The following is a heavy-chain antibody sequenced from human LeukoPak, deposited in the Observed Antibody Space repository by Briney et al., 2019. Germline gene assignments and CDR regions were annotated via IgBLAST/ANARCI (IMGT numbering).Heavy chain of an antibody. Sequence: PGGSLRLSCAASGFTFSSYAMSWVRQAPGKGLEWVSAISGNGGGTYYADSVKGRFTIPRDNSKNTLYLQMNSLRADDTAVYYCAKGSSWAYYYYSMDVRGKGTTVTVSS. CDR1: GFTFSSYA. D-gene: IGHD6-13*01. CDR2: ISGNGGGT. CDR3: AKGSSWAYYYYSMDV. V-gene: IGHV3-23*01. J-gene: IGHJ6*03.